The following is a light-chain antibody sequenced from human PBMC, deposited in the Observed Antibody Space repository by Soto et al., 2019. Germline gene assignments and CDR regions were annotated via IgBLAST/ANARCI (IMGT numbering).Light chain of an antibody. Sequence: IVFTLSPGILSLSPGERASLSCGASQSITSSFLAWYQQKPGQAPRLLIYGASSRATGIPDRFSGSGSGTDFTLTISRLEPEDFAVYYCQQYGSSTYTFGQGTKVDI. J-gene: IGKJ2*01. CDR2: GAS. CDR1: QSITSSF. CDR3: QQYGSSTYT. V-gene: IGKV3-20*01.